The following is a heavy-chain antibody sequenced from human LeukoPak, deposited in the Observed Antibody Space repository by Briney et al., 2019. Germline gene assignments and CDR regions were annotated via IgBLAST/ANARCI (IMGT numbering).Heavy chain of an antibody. D-gene: IGHD2-2*01. J-gene: IGHJ4*02. CDR2: INHSGST. V-gene: IGHV4-34*01. CDR1: GGSFSGYY. Sequence: SETLSLTCAVYGGSFSGYYWSWIRQPPGKGLEWIGEINHSGSTNYNPSLKSRVTISVDTSKNQFSLKLSSVTAADTAVYYSARGPYCSSTSCALFDYWGQGTLVTVSS. CDR3: ARGPYCSSTSCALFDY.